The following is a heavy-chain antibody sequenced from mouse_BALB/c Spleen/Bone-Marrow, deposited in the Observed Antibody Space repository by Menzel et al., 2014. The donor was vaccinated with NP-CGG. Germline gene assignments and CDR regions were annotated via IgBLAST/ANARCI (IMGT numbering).Heavy chain of an antibody. Sequence: QVQLQQSGAELVRPGSSVKISCKASGYAFSNYGMNWVKQRPGQGLEWIGQIYPGDGETNYNGEIEGRVTLTADKSSSTAYMQVSSLTSEDSAVYFCASVYDYGRGYAMDYWGQGTSVTVSS. J-gene: IGHJ4*01. CDR3: ASVYDYGRGYAMDY. D-gene: IGHD2-4*01. CDR1: GYAFSNYG. CDR2: IYPGDGET. V-gene: IGHV1-80*01.